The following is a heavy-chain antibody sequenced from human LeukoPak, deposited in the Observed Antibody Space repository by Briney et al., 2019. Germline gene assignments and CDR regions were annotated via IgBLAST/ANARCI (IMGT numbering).Heavy chain of an antibody. CDR2: ISYSGTT. D-gene: IGHD1-1*01. Sequence: SETLSLNCTVSGGSMSSSNYYWGWKRQPPGKGLQWIASISYSGTTFYNASVESRATISRDTSKNQFFLSLNSVTAADTAVYYCARVTSYYYYYMDVWGKGTTVTVSS. CDR3: ARVTSYYYYYMDV. V-gene: IGHV4-39*07. J-gene: IGHJ6*03. CDR1: GGSMSSSNYY.